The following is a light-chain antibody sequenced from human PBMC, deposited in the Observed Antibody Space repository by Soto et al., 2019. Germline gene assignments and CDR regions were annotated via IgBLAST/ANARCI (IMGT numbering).Light chain of an antibody. V-gene: IGKV3-15*01. CDR3: QHYNNWPPWT. J-gene: IGKJ1*01. Sequence: EIVMAQSPATRSVSPGERATLSCRASQSVSNNLAWYQQKPGQAPRLLIYGASTRATGIPARFSGSGSGTEFTLTISSLQSEDFAVYYCQHYNNWPPWTFGQGTKVEIK. CDR1: QSVSNN. CDR2: GAS.